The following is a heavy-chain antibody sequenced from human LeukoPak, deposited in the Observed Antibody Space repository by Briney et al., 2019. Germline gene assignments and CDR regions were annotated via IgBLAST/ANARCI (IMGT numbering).Heavy chain of an antibody. Sequence: GASVTVSCTASGYTFTSYGISWVRQAPGQGLEWMGWISAYNGNTNYAQKLQGRVTMTTDTSTSTAYMELRSLRSDDTAVYYCARDDGYCSGGSCPYYYYGMDVWGQGTTVTVSS. CDR3: ARDDGYCSGGSCPYYYYGMDV. J-gene: IGHJ6*02. V-gene: IGHV1-18*01. D-gene: IGHD2-15*01. CDR1: GYTFTSYG. CDR2: ISAYNGNT.